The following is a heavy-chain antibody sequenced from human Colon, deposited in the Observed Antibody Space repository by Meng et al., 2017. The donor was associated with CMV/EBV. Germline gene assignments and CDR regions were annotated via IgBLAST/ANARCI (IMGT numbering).Heavy chain of an antibody. D-gene: IGHD1-26*01. CDR3: AKDPQGD. CDR2: ISGSGGST. Sequence: SLSLSCAASGFTFSNNAMSWVRQAPGKGLEWVSAISGSGGSTYYADSVKGRFTISRDNSKNTLYLQMSSLRAEDMAVYYCAKDPQGDWGQGTLVTVSS. J-gene: IGHJ4*02. V-gene: IGHV3-23*01. CDR1: GFTFSNNA.